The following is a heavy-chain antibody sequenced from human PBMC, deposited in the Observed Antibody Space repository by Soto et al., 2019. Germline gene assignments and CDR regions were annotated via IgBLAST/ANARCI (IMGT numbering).Heavy chain of an antibody. J-gene: IGHJ6*02. CDR3: ASNYYDSSGYPPRGYGMDV. CDR1: GFTFSSYG. V-gene: IGHV3-30*03. Sequence: GGSLRLSCAASGFTFSSYGMHWVRQAPGKGLEWVAVISYDGSNKYYADSVKGRFTISRDNSKNTLYLQMNSLRAEDTAVYYCASNYYDSSGYPPRGYGMDVWGQGTTVTVSS. CDR2: ISYDGSNK. D-gene: IGHD3-22*01.